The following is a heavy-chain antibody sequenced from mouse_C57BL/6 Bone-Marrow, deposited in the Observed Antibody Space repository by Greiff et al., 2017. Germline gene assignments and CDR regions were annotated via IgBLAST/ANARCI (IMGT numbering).Heavy chain of an antibody. D-gene: IGHD1-1*01. J-gene: IGHJ2*01. Sequence: QVQLQQSGAELMKPGASVKLSCKATGYTFTGYWIEWVKQRPGHGLEGSGEILPGSGSTNYNEKFKGKATFTADTSSNTAYMQLISLTTEDSAIYYCAREGYYGSSYDYFDYWGQGTTLTVSS. CDR3: AREGYYGSSYDYFDY. CDR1: GYTFTGYW. V-gene: IGHV1-9*01. CDR2: ILPGSGST.